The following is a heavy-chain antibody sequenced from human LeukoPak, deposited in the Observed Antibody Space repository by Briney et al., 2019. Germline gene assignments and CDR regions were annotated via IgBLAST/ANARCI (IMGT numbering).Heavy chain of an antibody. CDR1: GYTFTGYY. V-gene: IGHV1-2*02. CDR3: ARDQWFGEPYMDV. Sequence: GASVKVSCKASGYTFTGYYMHWVRQAPGQGLEWMGWINPNSGGTNYAQKFQGRVTMTRDTSISTAYMELSRLRSDDTAVYYCARDQWFGEPYMDVWGKGTTVTISS. D-gene: IGHD3-10*01. CDR2: INPNSGGT. J-gene: IGHJ6*03.